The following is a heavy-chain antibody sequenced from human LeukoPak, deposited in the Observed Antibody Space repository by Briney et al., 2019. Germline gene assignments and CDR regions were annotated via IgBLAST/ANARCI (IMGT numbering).Heavy chain of an antibody. Sequence: PGGSLRLSCAASGFTFSSYAMYWVRQAPGKGLEWVAVIPYDGSNKYYADSVKGRFTISRDNSKNTLYLQMNSLRAEDTAVYYCAREASNSWPNYDYWGQGTLVTVSS. D-gene: IGHD6-13*01. CDR3: AREASNSWPNYDY. J-gene: IGHJ4*02. CDR2: IPYDGSNK. CDR1: GFTFSSYA. V-gene: IGHV3-30*04.